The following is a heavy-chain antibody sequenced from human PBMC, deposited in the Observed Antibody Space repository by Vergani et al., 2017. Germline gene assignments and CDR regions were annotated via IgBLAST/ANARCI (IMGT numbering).Heavy chain of an antibody. CDR1: GFTFDDYA. Sequence: EVQLVESGGGLVQPGRSLRLSCAASGFTFDDYAMHWVRQAPGKGLEWVSGIRWNSGSIGYADSVKGRFTISRDNAKNSLYLQMNSLRAEDTALYYCAKESRWFGELSGEMNPFDYWGQGTLVTVSS. D-gene: IGHD3-10*01. CDR3: AKESRWFGELSGEMNPFDY. CDR2: IRWNSGSI. V-gene: IGHV3-9*01. J-gene: IGHJ4*02.